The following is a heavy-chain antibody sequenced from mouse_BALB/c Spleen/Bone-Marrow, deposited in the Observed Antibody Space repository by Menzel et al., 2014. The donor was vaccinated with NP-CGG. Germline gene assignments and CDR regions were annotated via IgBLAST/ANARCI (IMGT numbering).Heavy chain of an antibody. V-gene: IGHV5-12-2*01. CDR2: ISNGGGST. J-gene: IGHJ3*01. CDR1: GFTFSSYT. Sequence: EVQLQESGGGLVQPGGSLKLSCAASGFTFSSYTMSWVRQTPEKRLEWVAYISNGGGSTYYPDTVKGRFTISRDNAKNTLYLQMSSLKSEDTARYYCATGTFAYWGQGTLVTVSA. CDR3: ATGTFAY. D-gene: IGHD4-1*01.